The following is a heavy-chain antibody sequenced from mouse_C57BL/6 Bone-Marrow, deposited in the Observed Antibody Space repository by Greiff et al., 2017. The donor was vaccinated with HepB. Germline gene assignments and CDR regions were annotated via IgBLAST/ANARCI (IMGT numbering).Heavy chain of an antibody. D-gene: IGHD1-1*01. CDR1: GFNIKDDY. V-gene: IGHV14-4*01. J-gene: IGHJ4*01. CDR3: TTCDYGSSPYYAMDY. CDR2: IDPENGDT. Sequence: EVQLQQSGAELVRPGASVKLSCTASGFNIKDDYMHWVKQRPEQGLEWIGWIDPENGDTEYASKFQGKATITADTSSNTAYLQLSSLTSEDTAVYYCTTCDYGSSPYYAMDYWGQGTSVTVSS.